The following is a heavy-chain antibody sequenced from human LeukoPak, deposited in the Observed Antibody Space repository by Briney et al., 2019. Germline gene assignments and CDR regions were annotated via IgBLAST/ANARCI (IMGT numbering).Heavy chain of an antibody. V-gene: IGHV4-59*01. Sequence: SETLSLTCTVSGRSISSYYSSWIRQPPGKGLEWIGYIYYSGGTNYNPSLKSRVTISVDTSKNQFSLKLSSVTAADTAVYYCARVRGHLTYYYGMDVWGQGTTVTVSS. CDR3: ARVRGHLTYYYGMDV. CDR1: GRSISSYY. J-gene: IGHJ6*02. D-gene: IGHD3/OR15-3a*01. CDR2: IYYSGGT.